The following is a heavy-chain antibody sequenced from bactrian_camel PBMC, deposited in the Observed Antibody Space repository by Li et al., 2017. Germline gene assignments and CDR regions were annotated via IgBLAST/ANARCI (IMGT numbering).Heavy chain of an antibody. D-gene: IGHD5*01. CDR2: IDYNGRT. V-gene: IGHV3S57*01. CDR3: AAAYAGSLDNGFSQYEYNY. CDR1: QRTFTSDDC. J-gene: IGHJ4*01. Sequence: HVQLVESGGGSVQAGGSLRLSCAYSQRTFTSDDCVAWFRQATGKEREAVGTIDYNGRTKYADSVKGRFTVTKDNTKNTLYLQMDGLKPEDTAMYYCAAAYAGSLDNGFSQYEYNYYGQGTQVTVS.